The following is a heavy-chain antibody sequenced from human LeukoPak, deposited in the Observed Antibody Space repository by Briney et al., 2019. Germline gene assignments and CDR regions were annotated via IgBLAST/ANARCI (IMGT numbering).Heavy chain of an antibody. CDR3: ARRLTQYDCFDP. Sequence: SQTLSLTCAISGDSFSSNSVTWHWIRQSPSRGLEWLGRTYYRSTWYNDYAVSVRGRITVNPDTSKNQFSLHLNSVTPEDTAVYYCARRLTQYDCFDPWGQGILVTVSS. J-gene: IGHJ5*02. CDR2: TYYRSTWYN. V-gene: IGHV6-1*01. CDR1: GDSFSSNSVT. D-gene: IGHD2-2*01.